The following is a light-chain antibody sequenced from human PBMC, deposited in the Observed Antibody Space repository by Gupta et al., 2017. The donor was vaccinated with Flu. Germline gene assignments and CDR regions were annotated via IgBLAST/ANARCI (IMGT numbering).Light chain of an antibody. V-gene: IGKV1-33*01. Sequence: DSEMTEPTSSPSASVGDRVTITCQATRDISNYLNWYQQKPGQAPKLLIYAASNWETGVPSRFSGSGSGTDFTFTISSLQPEDVATYYCQQDDNLPFTFGQGTRLEIK. CDR3: QQDDNLPFT. J-gene: IGKJ5*01. CDR2: AAS. CDR1: RDISNY.